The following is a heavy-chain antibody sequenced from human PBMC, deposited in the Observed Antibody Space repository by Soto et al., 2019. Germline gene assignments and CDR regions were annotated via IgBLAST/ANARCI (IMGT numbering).Heavy chain of an antibody. CDR3: ATTHFDEVPYYFDY. V-gene: IGHV3-23*01. CDR1: GFTFSNDA. J-gene: IGHJ4*02. Sequence: GGSLRLSCAASGFTFSNDAMTWVRQAPGKGLEWVSSVGGSGGRTYYADSVKGRFTISRDNSKNTLYVQMNSLRAEDTAIYYCATTHFDEVPYYFDYWGQGTLVTVSS. CDR2: VGGSGGRT.